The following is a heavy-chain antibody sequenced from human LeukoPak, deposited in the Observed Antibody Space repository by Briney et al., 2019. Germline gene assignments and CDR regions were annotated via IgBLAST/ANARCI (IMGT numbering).Heavy chain of an antibody. V-gene: IGHV5-51*01. CDR3: ARPFSSGYWYFDL. Sequence: GESLKISCKGSGYRFTSYGIGWVRQMPGKGLEWMGIIYPGDSDTRYSPSFQGQVTISADKSISTAYLQWSSLKASDTAMYYCARPFSSGYWYFDLWGRGTLVTVSS. J-gene: IGHJ2*01. CDR2: IYPGDSDT. D-gene: IGHD6-6*01. CDR1: GYRFTSYG.